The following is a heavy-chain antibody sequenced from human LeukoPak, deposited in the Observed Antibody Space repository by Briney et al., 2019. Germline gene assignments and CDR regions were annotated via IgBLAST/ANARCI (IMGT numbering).Heavy chain of an antibody. CDR1: GGSISGYY. CDR3: ARHRYTSSSSYFDF. J-gene: IGHJ4*02. Sequence: SETLSLTCTVSGGSISGYYWTWIRQPPGKGLEWVGYIYSSGSTNYNPSLKSRVTISVDTSKNQFSLRLSSVTAADTAVYYCARHRYTSSSSYFDFWGQGTLVTVSS. V-gene: IGHV4-59*08. D-gene: IGHD6-6*01. CDR2: IYSSGST.